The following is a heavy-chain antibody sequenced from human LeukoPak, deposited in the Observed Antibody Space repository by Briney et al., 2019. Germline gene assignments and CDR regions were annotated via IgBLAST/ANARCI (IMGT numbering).Heavy chain of an antibody. CDR1: GDSISSYY. CDR3: ARHVTISGPYDASDI. CDR2: IYYSGGT. J-gene: IGHJ3*02. V-gene: IGHV4-59*08. Sequence: PSETLSLTCTVSGDSISSYYWSWIRQPPGEGLEWIAYIYYSGGTDYNPSLKSRVTISVDTSKNQFSLKLRSVTAADTAVYYCARHVTISGPYDASDIWGQGTMVTVSP. D-gene: IGHD5-24*01.